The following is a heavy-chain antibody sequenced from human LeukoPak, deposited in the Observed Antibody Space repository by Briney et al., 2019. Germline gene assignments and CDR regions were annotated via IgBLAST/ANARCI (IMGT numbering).Heavy chain of an antibody. CDR3: ARVGRSGWYGKAAFDI. J-gene: IGHJ3*02. CDR2: ISSSGSTI. Sequence: GGSRRLSCAASGFTVSDYYMSWVRQAPGKGLEWVSYISSSGSTIYYADSVKGRFTISRDNAKNSLYLQMNSLRAEDTAVYYCARVGRSGWYGKAAFDIWGQGTMVTVSS. CDR1: GFTVSDYY. V-gene: IGHV3-11*01. D-gene: IGHD6-19*01.